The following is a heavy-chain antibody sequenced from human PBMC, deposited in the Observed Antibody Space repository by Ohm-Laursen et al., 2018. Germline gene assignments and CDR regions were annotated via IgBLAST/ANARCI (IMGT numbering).Heavy chain of an antibody. CDR1: GFTFSSYG. Sequence: SLRLSCAASGFTFSSYGMHWVRQAPGKGLEWVANIKQDGSEKYYVDSVKGRFTISRDNAKNSLYLQMNSLRAEDTAVYYCATDPITRLGNWGQGTLVTVSS. CDR3: ATDPITRLGN. CDR2: IKQDGSEK. J-gene: IGHJ4*02. D-gene: IGHD3-16*01. V-gene: IGHV3-7*01.